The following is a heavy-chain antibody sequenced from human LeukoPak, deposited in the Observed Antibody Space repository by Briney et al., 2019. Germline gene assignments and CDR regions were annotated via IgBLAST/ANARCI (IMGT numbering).Heavy chain of an antibody. Sequence: ASVKVSCKASGGTFSSYAISWARQAPGQGLEWMGGIIPIFGTANYAQRFQGRVTITADESTSTAYMELSSLRSEDTAVYYCARAQTRGYSYGYSDYWGQGTLATVSS. D-gene: IGHD5-18*01. V-gene: IGHV1-69*13. J-gene: IGHJ4*02. CDR2: IIPIFGTA. CDR1: GGTFSSYA. CDR3: ARAQTRGYSYGYSDY.